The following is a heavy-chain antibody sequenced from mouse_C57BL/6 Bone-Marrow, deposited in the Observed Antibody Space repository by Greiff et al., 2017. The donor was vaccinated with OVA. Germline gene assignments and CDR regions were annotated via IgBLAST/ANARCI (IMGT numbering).Heavy chain of an antibody. CDR2: ISDGGSYT. V-gene: IGHV5-4*03. CDR1: GFTFSSYA. J-gene: IGHJ2*01. CDR3: ARGGY. Sequence: EVKLVESGGGLVKPGGSLKLSCAASGFTFSSYAMSWVRQTPEKRLEWVATISDGGSYTYYPDNVKGRFTISRDNAKSNLYLQMSHLKSEDTAMYYCARGGYWGQGTTLTVSS.